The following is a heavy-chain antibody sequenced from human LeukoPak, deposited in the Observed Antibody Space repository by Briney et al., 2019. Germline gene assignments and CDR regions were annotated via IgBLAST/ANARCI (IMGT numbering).Heavy chain of an antibody. V-gene: IGHV3-21*01. CDR3: ARGYGGYYFDY. CDR2: ISSSSSYI. CDR1: GFTFSSYS. Sequence: GGSLRLSCAASGFTFSSYSMNWVRQAPGKGLEWVSSISSSSSYIYYADSVKGRFTISRDNAKNSLYLQMNSLRAEVTAVYYCARGYGGYYFDYWGQGTLVTVSS. D-gene: IGHD5-12*01. J-gene: IGHJ4*02.